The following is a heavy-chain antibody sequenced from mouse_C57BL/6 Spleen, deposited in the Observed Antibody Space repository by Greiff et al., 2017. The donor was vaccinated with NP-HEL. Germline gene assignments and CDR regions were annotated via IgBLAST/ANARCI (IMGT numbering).Heavy chain of an antibody. V-gene: IGHV2-2*01. Sequence: VQLQQSGPGLVQPSQSLSITCTVSGFSLTSYGVHWVRQSPGKGLEWLGVIWSGGSTDYNAAFISRLSISKYNSKSQVFFKMNSLQADDTAIYYCARNYDYDLYYAMDYWGQGTSVTVSS. CDR2: IWSGGST. J-gene: IGHJ4*01. D-gene: IGHD2-4*01. CDR1: GFSLTSYG. CDR3: ARNYDYDLYYAMDY.